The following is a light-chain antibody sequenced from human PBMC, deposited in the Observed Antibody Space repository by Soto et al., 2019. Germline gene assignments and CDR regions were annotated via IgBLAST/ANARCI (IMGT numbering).Light chain of an antibody. V-gene: IGKV1-6*01. CDR1: QDIRND. CDR2: GTS. Sequence: AIQMTQSPSSLSVSVGDRVTITCRASQDIRNDLGWYQQKPGKAPKLLIYGTSNLQSGVPSRFSGSGSGTDFTLTISSLQPEDFAIYYCQQANSFPLTFGGGTKVEIK. J-gene: IGKJ4*01. CDR3: QQANSFPLT.